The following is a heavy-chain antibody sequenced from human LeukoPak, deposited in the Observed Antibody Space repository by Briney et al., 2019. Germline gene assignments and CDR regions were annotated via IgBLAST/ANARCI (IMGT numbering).Heavy chain of an antibody. V-gene: IGHV1-2*02. J-gene: IGHJ5*01. D-gene: IGHD3-9*01. CDR3: AREKLRYFEKTGFDS. CDR2: FNPNSGGS. CDR1: GYTFTGFY. Sequence: GASVKVSCKASGYTFTGFYMHWVRQAPGQGLEWMGWFNPNSGGSDYAQKFQGRVTMTGDTSISSGYMELSRLISDDTAVYYCAREKLRYFEKTGFDSWGQGTLVTVSS.